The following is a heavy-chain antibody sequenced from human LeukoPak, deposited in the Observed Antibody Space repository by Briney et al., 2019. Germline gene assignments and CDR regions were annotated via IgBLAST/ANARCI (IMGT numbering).Heavy chain of an antibody. V-gene: IGHV3-74*01. D-gene: IGHD5-18*01. J-gene: IGHJ4*02. CDR3: ASLGYSYGYAFDY. CDR1: AFTFSSYW. CDR2: INSDGSST. Sequence: GGSLRLSCAASAFTFSSYWMHWVRQAPGKGLVWVSRINSDGSSTSYADSVKGRFTISRDNSKNTLYLQMNSLRAEDTAVYYCASLGYSYGYAFDYWGQGTLVTVSS.